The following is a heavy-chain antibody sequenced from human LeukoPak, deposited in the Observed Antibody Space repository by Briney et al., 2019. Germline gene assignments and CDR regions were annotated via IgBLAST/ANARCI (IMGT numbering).Heavy chain of an antibody. Sequence: PSETLSLTCTVSGGSTSSSSYYWGWIRQPPGKGLEWIGNIYYTGRTYYNPSLKSRVTISVDTSKNQFSLKLSSVSAADTAVYYCPYQLLLYYFDYWGQGTLVTVSS. CDR1: GGSTSSSSYY. CDR2: IYYTGRT. J-gene: IGHJ4*02. CDR3: PYQLLLYYFDY. D-gene: IGHD2-2*01. V-gene: IGHV4-39*01.